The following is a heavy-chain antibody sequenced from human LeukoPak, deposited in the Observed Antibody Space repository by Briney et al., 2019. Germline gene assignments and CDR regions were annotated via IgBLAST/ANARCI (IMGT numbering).Heavy chain of an antibody. J-gene: IGHJ6*03. CDR2: IYYSGST. Sequence: PSETLSLTCIVSGGSISSYYWGWIRQPPGKGLEWIGSIYYSGSTYYNPSLKSRVTISVDTSKNQFSLKLSSVTAADTAVYYCARRARIAAAGTKDYYYYMDVWGKGTTVTVSS. D-gene: IGHD6-13*01. CDR1: GGSISSYY. CDR3: ARRARIAAAGTKDYYYYMDV. V-gene: IGHV4-39*01.